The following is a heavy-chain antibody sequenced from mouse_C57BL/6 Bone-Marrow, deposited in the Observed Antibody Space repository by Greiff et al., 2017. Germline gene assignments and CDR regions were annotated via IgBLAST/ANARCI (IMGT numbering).Heavy chain of an antibody. CDR1: GFTFSSYG. V-gene: IGHV5-6*02. CDR3: ARLQTGTAWFAY. D-gene: IGHD4-1*01. Sequence: EVKLVESGGDLVKPGGSLKLSCAASGFTFSSYGMSWVRQTPDKRLEWVATISRGGSYTYYPDSVKGRFTISSDNAKNTLYLQMSSLKSEDTAMYYCARLQTGTAWFAYWGQGTLVTVSA. J-gene: IGHJ3*01. CDR2: ISRGGSYT.